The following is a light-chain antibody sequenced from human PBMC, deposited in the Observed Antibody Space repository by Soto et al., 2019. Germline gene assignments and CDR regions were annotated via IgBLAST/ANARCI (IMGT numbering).Light chain of an antibody. CDR3: HQSGISPLT. J-gene: IGKJ3*01. CDR1: QSLNSNF. Sequence: EVVLTQFPNTLSLSPGERATLSCRASQSLNSNFLVWYQQKPGQAPRLLISSTSHRATGIPDRFSGSGSGTDFTLTISRLDPEDCGVYYCHQSGISPLTFGPGTKVAVK. CDR2: STS. V-gene: IGKV3-20*01.